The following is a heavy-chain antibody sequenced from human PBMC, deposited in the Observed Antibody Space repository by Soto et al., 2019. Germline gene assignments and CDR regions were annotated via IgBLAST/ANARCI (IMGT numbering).Heavy chain of an antibody. D-gene: IGHD3-10*01. CDR3: LKNSGWFNT. CDR2: IDGSGGIT. Sequence: QLLQSGGGLVQPGGSLTLSCAASGFNFGTTDMSWVRQAPGEGLEWVSTIDGSGGITYYADSVKGRFTISRDNSRNTVYLQMNILRGDDTALYYCLKNSGWFNTWGQGSLFTVSS. V-gene: IGHV3-23*01. CDR1: GFNFGTTD. J-gene: IGHJ5*02.